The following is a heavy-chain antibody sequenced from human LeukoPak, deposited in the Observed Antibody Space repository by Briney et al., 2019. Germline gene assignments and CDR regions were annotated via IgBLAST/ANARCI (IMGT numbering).Heavy chain of an antibody. J-gene: IGHJ4*02. CDR3: ARVVFDSSFGETYYFDY. CDR2: IYPGDSDT. Sequence: GESLKISCKGSGYSFTSYWIGWVRQMPGKGLEWMGIIYPGDSDTRYSPSFQGQVTISADKSISPAYLQWSSLKASDTAMYYCARVVFDSSFGETYYFDYWGQGTPVTVSS. V-gene: IGHV5-51*01. D-gene: IGHD6-6*01. CDR1: GYSFTSYW.